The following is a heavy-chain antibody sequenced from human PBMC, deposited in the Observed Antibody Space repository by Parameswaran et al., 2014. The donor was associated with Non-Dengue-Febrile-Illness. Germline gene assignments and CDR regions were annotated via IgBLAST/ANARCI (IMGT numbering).Heavy chain of an antibody. CDR3: ATGVRITIFGVVIMNPRKAVYMDV. V-gene: IGHV1-69-2*01. J-gene: IGHJ6*03. D-gene: IGHD3-3*01. Sequence: WVRQAPGQGLEWMGLVDPEDGETIYAEKFQGRVTITADTSTDTAYMELSSLRSEDTAVYYCATGVRITIFGVVIMNPRKAVYMDVWGKGTTVTVSS. CDR2: VDPEDGET.